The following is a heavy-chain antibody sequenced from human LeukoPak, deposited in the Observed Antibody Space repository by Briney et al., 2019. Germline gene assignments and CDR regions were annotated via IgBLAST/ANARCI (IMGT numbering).Heavy chain of an antibody. D-gene: IGHD2-2*01. CDR3: ATGPNTSPFDY. Sequence: GGSLRLSCAASGFTFSSYSMNWVRQAPGKGLEWVSYISSGSGTIYYADSVKGRFTISRDTAKNSLSLQMNSLRAEDTAVYYCATGPNTSPFDYWGQGTLVTVSS. J-gene: IGHJ4*02. V-gene: IGHV3-48*01. CDR2: ISSGSGTI. CDR1: GFTFSSYS.